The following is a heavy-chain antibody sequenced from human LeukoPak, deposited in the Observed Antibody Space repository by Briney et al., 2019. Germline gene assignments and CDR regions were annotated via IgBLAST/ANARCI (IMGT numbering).Heavy chain of an antibody. CDR2: ISGSGGTT. CDR1: GFTFSNYA. CDR3: ARRGAALTY. V-gene: IGHV3-23*01. Sequence: GGSLRLSCAASGFTFSNYAMTWVRQAPGKGLEWVSDISGSGGTTYYADSVEGRFAISRDNSKNTVYLQMGSLRAEDTAVYYCARRGAALTYWGQGTLVTVSS. D-gene: IGHD2-15*01. J-gene: IGHJ4*02.